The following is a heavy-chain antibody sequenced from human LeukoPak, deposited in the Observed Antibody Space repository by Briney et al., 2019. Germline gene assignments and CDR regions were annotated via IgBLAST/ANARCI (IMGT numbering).Heavy chain of an antibody. D-gene: IGHD2-2*01. CDR3: ARDRGDIVVVPAAISFDY. V-gene: IGHV3-7*01. CDR2: IKQDGSEK. CDR1: GFTFSSYW. J-gene: IGHJ4*02. Sequence: PGGSLRLSCAASGFTFSSYWMSWVRQAPGKGLEWVANIKQDGSEKYYVDSVKGRFTISRDNAKNSLYLQMNSLRAEDTAVYYCARDRGDIVVVPAAISFDYWGQGTLVTVSS.